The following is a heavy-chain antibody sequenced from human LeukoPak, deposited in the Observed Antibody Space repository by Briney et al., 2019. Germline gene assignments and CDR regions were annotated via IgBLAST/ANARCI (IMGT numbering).Heavy chain of an antibody. V-gene: IGHV4-4*07. CDR1: GGSITNYY. CDR2: IYTSGST. Sequence: SETLSLTCTVSGGSITNYYWSWIRQPAGKGLEWIGRIYTSGSTSYNPSLKSRVTMSIDTSKNQFSLQLNSVTPEDTAVYYCARDWWSRDGYIHRFDSWGQGTLVTVSS. CDR3: ARDWWSRDGYIHRFDS. D-gene: IGHD5-24*01. J-gene: IGHJ4*02.